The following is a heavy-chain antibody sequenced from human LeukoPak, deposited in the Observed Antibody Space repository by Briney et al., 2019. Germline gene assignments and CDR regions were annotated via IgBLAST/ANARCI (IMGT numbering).Heavy chain of an antibody. J-gene: IGHJ4*02. CDR2: IDWDDDK. D-gene: IGHD3-22*01. Sequence: SGPALVKPTQTLTLTCTFSGCSLSTSGMCVSWIRQPPGKALEWLARIDWDDDKYYSTSLKTRLTTSKDTSKNQVVLTMTNMDPVDTATYYCARILVDYYDSSGYYPDYWGQGTLVAVSS. CDR3: ARILVDYYDSSGYYPDY. V-gene: IGHV2-70*11. CDR1: GCSLSTSGMC.